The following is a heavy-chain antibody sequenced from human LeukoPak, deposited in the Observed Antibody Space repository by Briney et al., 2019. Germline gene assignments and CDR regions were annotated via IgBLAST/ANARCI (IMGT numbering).Heavy chain of an antibody. D-gene: IGHD2-21*02. CDR1: GYRFTSYW. CDR3: ARHISDCGGDCPFDY. CDR2: IYPGDSDT. J-gene: IGHJ4*02. Sequence: GESLKISCKGSGYRFTSYWIGWVRQMPGKGLEWMGVIYPGDSDTRYSPSFEGQVTISADKSIATAYLQWSGLKASDTAMYYCARHISDCGGDCPFDYWGQGTLVTVSS. V-gene: IGHV5-51*01.